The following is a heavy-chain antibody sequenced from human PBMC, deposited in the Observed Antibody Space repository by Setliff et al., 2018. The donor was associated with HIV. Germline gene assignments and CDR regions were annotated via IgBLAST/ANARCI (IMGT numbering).Heavy chain of an antibody. CDR3: AKDWRRPFVVLP. V-gene: IGHV5-51*01. CDR1: GYNFTSFW. D-gene: IGHD2-2*01. J-gene: IGHJ4*02. CDR2: IYPGDSDT. Sequence: GESLKISCQVSGYNFTSFWIGWVRQMPGKGLEWMGIIYPGDSDTSYSPSFQGRFAISRDNAKNMLYLQMSSLRAEDTALYYCAKDWRRPFVVLPWGQGIQVTVSS.